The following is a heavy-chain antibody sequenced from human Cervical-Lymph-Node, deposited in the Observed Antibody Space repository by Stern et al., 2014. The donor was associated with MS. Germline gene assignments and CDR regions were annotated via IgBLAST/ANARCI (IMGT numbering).Heavy chain of an antibody. CDR2: IIPVFGTA. J-gene: IGHJ5*02. D-gene: IGHD3-3*01. CDR1: GGTFSSSA. CDR3: AKDGGLTMNNWFDP. V-gene: IGHV1-69*01. Sequence: VHLVESGAEVKKPGSSVKVSCKASGGTFSSSAINWVRQAPGQGLEWMGRIIPVFGTADDAQNFQGRVTITADESTTTAYMELSSLRSEDTAVYYCAKDGGLTMNNWFDPWGQGTLVTVSS.